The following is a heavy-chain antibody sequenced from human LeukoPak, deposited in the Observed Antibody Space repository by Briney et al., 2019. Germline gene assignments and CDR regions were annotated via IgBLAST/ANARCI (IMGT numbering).Heavy chain of an antibody. Sequence: SQTLSLTCTVSGGSISSGGYYWRWIRQHPGKGLEWIGYIYYSGSTYYNPSLKSRVTISVDTSKNQFSLKLSSVTAADTAVYYCARSATVVPAAPYFDYWGQGTLVTVSS. CDR3: ARSATVVPAAPYFDY. V-gene: IGHV4-31*03. CDR2: IYYSGST. D-gene: IGHD2-2*01. CDR1: GGSISSGGYY. J-gene: IGHJ4*02.